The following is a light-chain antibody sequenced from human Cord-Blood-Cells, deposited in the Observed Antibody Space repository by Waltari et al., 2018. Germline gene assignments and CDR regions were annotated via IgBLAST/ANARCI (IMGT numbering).Light chain of an antibody. J-gene: IGLJ3*02. CDR3: QSYDSSNQV. CDR2: EEN. CDR1: SGSIASNY. V-gene: IGLV6-57*01. Sequence: NFMLTQPHSVSESPGKTVTISCTRSSGSIASNYVQWYQQRPGSSPTTVVYEENQRPSGVPDRFSGSIDSSSNSAYLTIAGLKTEDEADYYCQSYDSSNQVFGGGTKLTVL.